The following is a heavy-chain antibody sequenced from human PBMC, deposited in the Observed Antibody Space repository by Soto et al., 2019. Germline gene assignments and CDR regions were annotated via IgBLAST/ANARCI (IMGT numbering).Heavy chain of an antibody. CDR3: ATAEVDY. J-gene: IGHJ4*02. CDR1: VFTFGDYW. V-gene: IGHV3-74*03. Sequence: PWWSLRLSCSASVFTFGDYWMHWVRQPPGKGPEWVSRMTGDGRTTQYADSVKGRFTASRDNAKSTLYLQMNSLRAEDTAVYYCATAEVDYWGPGTLVTV. CDR2: MTGDGRTT.